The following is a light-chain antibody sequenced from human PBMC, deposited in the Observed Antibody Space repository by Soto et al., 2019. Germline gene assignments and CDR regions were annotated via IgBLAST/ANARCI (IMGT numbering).Light chain of an antibody. Sequence: QSVLTQPPSVSGAPGQRVTISCTGSSSNIGAGYDVHWYQQLPGTAPKLLIYGNSNRPSGVPDRFSGSKSGTSASLAITGLQAEDEADYYCQSYDSSLSGSLFGGWTKLTFL. J-gene: IGLJ3*02. V-gene: IGLV1-40*01. CDR2: GNS. CDR3: QSYDSSLSGSL. CDR1: SSNIGAGYD.